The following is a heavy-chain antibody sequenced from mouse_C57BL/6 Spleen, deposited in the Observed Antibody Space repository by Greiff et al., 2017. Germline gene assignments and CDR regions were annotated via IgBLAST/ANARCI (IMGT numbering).Heavy chain of an antibody. CDR3: ARIYYGNYAWFAY. CDR1: GFTFSSYA. D-gene: IGHD2-1*01. J-gene: IGHJ3*01. V-gene: IGHV5-4*01. Sequence: EVQLQESGGGLVKPGGSLKLSCAASGFTFSSYAMSWVRQTPEKRLEWVATISDGGSYTYYPDNVKGRFTISRDNAKNNLYLQMSHLKSGDTAMYYCARIYYGNYAWFAYWGQGTLVTVSA. CDR2: ISDGGSYT.